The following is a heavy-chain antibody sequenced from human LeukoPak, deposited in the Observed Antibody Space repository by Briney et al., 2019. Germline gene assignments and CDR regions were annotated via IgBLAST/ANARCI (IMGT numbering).Heavy chain of an antibody. CDR3: AKDGTGCGGDCYSDY. D-gene: IGHD2-21*02. Sequence: GGSLRLSCAASGFTFDTYGMSWVRKAPGQGLEWVSSISSNSANTYYADSVKGRFTISRDNSKNTLYLQMNSLRAEDTAVYYCAKDGTGCGGDCYSDYWGQGTLVTVSS. CDR1: GFTFDTYG. CDR2: ISSNSANT. V-gene: IGHV3-23*01. J-gene: IGHJ4*02.